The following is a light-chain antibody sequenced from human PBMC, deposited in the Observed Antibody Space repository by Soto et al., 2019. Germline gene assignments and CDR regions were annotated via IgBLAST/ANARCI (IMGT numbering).Light chain of an antibody. CDR1: QSVSSSY. CDR2: GAS. J-gene: IGKJ4*01. V-gene: IGKV3-20*01. Sequence: EIVLTQSPGTLSLSPGERATLSCRASQSVSSSYLAWYQQKPGQAPRLLIYGASSRATGIPARFTGSGSGTEFTLTISSLQSDDFAMYYCQQYNNWPLTFGGGTKVDIK. CDR3: QQYNNWPLT.